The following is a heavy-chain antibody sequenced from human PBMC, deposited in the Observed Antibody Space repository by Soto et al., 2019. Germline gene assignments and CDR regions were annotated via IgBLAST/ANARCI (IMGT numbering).Heavy chain of an antibody. CDR2: SIPIFGTA. D-gene: IGHD4-4*01. Sequence: QVQLVQSGAEVKKPGSSVKVSCKASGGTFSSYALSWVRQAPGQGLEWMGGSIPIFGTANYAQKFQGRVTITADESTSTAYMELSSLRSEDTAVYYCARGDRDYSNRVGSYYYYYGLDVWGQGTTVTVSS. CDR1: GGTFSSYA. V-gene: IGHV1-69*01. J-gene: IGHJ6*02. CDR3: ARGDRDYSNRVGSYYYYYGLDV.